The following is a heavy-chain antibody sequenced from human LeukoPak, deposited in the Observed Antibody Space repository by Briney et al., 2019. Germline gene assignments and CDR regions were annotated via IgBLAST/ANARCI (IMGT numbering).Heavy chain of an antibody. CDR3: ARVIDIVVVPAAMPYDYYYYGMDV. CDR2: IIPIFGTA. V-gene: IGHV1-69*01. D-gene: IGHD2-2*01. J-gene: IGHJ6*02. Sequence: SVRVSCKASGGTFSSYAISWVRQAPGQGLEWMGGIIPIFGTANYAQKFQGRVTITADESTSTAYMELSSLRSEDTAVYYCARVIDIVVVPAAMPYDYYYYGMDVWGQGTTVTVSS. CDR1: GGTFSSYA.